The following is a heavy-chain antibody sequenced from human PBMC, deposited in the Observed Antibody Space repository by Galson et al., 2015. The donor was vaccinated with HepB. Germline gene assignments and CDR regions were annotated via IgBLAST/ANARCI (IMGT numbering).Heavy chain of an antibody. CDR3: ALVDRTLDPPVEY. J-gene: IGHJ4*02. CDR2: ILPIFDSA. D-gene: IGHD2-8*02. CDR1: GGSFTRFA. V-gene: IGHV1-69*13. Sequence: SVKVSCKASGGSFTRFAISWVRQAPGQGLEWMGGILPIFDSADYAHRFQGRVTLSADASTNTALMEMSSLGSDDTAVYYCALVDRTLDPPVEYWGQGTLVTVSS.